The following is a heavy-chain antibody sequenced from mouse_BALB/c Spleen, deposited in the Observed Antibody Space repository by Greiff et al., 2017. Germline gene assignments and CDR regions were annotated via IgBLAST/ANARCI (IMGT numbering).Heavy chain of an antibody. V-gene: IGHV1-7*01. CDR3: ARYEDGNYEFDY. J-gene: IGHJ2*01. Sequence: VQLVESGAELAKPGASVKMSCKASGYTFTSYWMHWVKQRPGQGLEWIGYINPSTGYTEYNQKFKDKATLTADKSSSTAYMQLSSLTSEDSAVYYCARYEDGNYEFDYWGQGTTLTVSS. D-gene: IGHD2-1*01. CDR2: INPSTGYT. CDR1: GYTFTSYW.